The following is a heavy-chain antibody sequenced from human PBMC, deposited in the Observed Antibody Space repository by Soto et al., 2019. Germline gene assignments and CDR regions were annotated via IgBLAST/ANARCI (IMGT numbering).Heavy chain of an antibody. V-gene: IGHV1-2*04. J-gene: IGHJ6*02. D-gene: IGHD3-3*01. CDR3: ARAARDFWSGYLPYSYYGMDV. Sequence: ASVKVSCKASGYTFTGYYMHWVRQAPGQGLEWMGWINPNSGGTNYAQKFQGWVTMTRDTSISTAYMELSRLRSDDTAVYYCARAARDFWSGYLPYSYYGMDVWGQGPTVTVSS. CDR1: GYTFTGYY. CDR2: INPNSGGT.